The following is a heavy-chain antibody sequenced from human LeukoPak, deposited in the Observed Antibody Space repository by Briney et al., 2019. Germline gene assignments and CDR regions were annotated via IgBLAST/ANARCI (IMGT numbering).Heavy chain of an antibody. J-gene: IGHJ4*02. CDR2: INQDGSGR. CDR3: ARDPAYGVPGPYWDY. D-gene: IGHD4-17*01. V-gene: IGHV3-7*01. CDR1: GFTLSTYW. Sequence: GVSLRLSCVASGFTLSTYWMRWVRPAPGKGLEWVTNINQDGSGRYHRDSVKGRITISRDKAKNSLYLQMNSLRAEDTAVYYCARDPAYGVPGPYWDYWGQGTLVTVSS.